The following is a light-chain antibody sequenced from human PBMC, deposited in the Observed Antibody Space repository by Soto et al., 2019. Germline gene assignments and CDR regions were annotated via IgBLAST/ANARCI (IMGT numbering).Light chain of an antibody. CDR3: QQTFGKPLVT. J-gene: IGKJ5*01. V-gene: IGKV1-39*01. CDR1: ESIRIH. CDR2: AAS. Sequence: DIQMTQSPASLSASIGDRVSIICRASESIRIHLNWYQQKPGKAPRLMIYAASRLQSGVPSRFSGTGSGTDFTLTISSLQPEDFAIYYCQQTFGKPLVTFGQGTRLEIK.